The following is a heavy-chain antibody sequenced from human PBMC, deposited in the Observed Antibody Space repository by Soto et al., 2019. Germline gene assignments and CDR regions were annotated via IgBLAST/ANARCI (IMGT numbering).Heavy chain of an antibody. CDR3: ARHARYYDILAGYSTLSWFDP. Sequence: SETLSLTCTFSGGSIRSSSYYLGWIRQSPGKGLEWIGYIYYSGSTNYNPSLKSRVTISVDTSKNQFSLKLSSVTAADTAVYHCARHARYYDILAGYSTLSWFDPWGQGTLVTVSS. J-gene: IGHJ5*02. D-gene: IGHD3-9*01. CDR1: GGSIRSSSYY. V-gene: IGHV4-61*05. CDR2: IYYSGST.